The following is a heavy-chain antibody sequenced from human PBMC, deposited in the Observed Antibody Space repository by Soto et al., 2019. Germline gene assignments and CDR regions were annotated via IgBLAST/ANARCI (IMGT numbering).Heavy chain of an antibody. CDR3: ARRGGGSYYDY. Sequence: EVQLLESGGGLVQPGGSMRLSCAASGFTFSSYAMRWVRQAPVKGLEWVSAISGSGGSTYYADSVKGRFTISRDNSKNTLYLQMSSLRADDTAVYYCARRGGGSYYDYWGQGTLVTVSS. CDR2: ISGSGGST. CDR1: GFTFSSYA. D-gene: IGHD1-26*01. J-gene: IGHJ4*02. V-gene: IGHV3-23*01.